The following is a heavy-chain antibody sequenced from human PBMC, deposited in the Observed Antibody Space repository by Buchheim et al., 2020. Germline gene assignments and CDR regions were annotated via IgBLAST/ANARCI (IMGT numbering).Heavy chain of an antibody. D-gene: IGHD6-6*01. CDR3: SRGAAARPGY. CDR2: IHSTGST. V-gene: IGHV4-59*01. Sequence: QVHLQESGPGLVKPSETLSLTCTVSGGSISGYYLTRLRQLPGRGLEWIGYIHSTGSTHYSPSLRRRSTISLDTSKNQFSLTLTSMTPADTAVYYCSRGAAARPGYWGQG. J-gene: IGHJ4*02. CDR1: GGSISGYY.